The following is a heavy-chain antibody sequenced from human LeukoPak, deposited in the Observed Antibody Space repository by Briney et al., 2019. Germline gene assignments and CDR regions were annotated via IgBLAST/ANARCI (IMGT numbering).Heavy chain of an antibody. CDR3: ARAGVNIGGIIVNSLDS. J-gene: IGHJ4*02. CDR2: ISGHNGNP. Sequence: ASVKVSCETSGYTFTNFGISRVRQAPGQGPEWMGWISGHNGNPKYAKNFQDRLKMTTDTSTTKAYMELRSLTPDDTGVDYCARAGVNIGGIIVNSLDSWGQGTLVTVSS. D-gene: IGHD3-16*02. CDR1: GYTFTNFG. V-gene: IGHV1-18*01.